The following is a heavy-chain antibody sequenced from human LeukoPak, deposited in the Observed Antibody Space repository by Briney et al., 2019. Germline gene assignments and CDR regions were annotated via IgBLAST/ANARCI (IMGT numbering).Heavy chain of an antibody. CDR3: ARIPLYYYDSSGL. CDR2: INHSGST. D-gene: IGHD3-22*01. V-gene: IGHV4-34*01. CDR1: GGSFSGYY. Sequence: PSETLSLTCAVYGGSFSGYYWSWIRQPPGKGLEWIGEINHSGSTNYNPSLKSRVTISVDTSKNQFSLKLSSVTAADTAVYYCARIPLYYYDSSGLWGQGTLVTVSS. J-gene: IGHJ4*02.